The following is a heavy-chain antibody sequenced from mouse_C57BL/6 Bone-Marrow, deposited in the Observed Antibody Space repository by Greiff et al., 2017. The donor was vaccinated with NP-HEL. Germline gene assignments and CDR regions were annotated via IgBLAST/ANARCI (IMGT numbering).Heavy chain of an antibody. CDR1: GYTFTSYG. CDR3: ARFDYYGSSPGFAY. Sequence: QVQLQQSGAELARPGASVKLSCKASGYTFTSYGISWVKQRTGQGLEWIGEIYPRSGNTYYNEKFKGKATLTADKSSSTAYMELRSLTSEDSAGYFCARFDYYGSSPGFAYWGQGTLGTGSA. D-gene: IGHD1-1*01. CDR2: IYPRSGNT. V-gene: IGHV1-81*01. J-gene: IGHJ3*01.